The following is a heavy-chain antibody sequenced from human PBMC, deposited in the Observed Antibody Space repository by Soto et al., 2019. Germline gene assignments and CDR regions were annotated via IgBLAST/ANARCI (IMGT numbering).Heavy chain of an antibody. V-gene: IGHV3-33*01. D-gene: IGHD2-8*01. CDR1: GFTFSRYG. J-gene: IGHJ1*01. CDR3: ARAGVEEAIQVGYFQH. CDR2: IWYDGSTE. Sequence: ESGGGVVQSGTSLRLSCAASGFTFSRYGMHWVRQAPGKGLEWVAVIWYDGSTERYADSVKGRFTISRDNSKNTLYLHMNSLRAEDTAVYYCARAGVEEAIQVGYFQHWGQGTLVTVSS.